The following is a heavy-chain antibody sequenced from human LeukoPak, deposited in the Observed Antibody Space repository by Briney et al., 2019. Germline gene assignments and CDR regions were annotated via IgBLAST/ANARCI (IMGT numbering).Heavy chain of an antibody. J-gene: IGHJ3*02. CDR1: GYSFTDYF. Sequence: ASVKLSCKCSGYSFTDYFIHWVRQVRGQGHEWMGWIGPKSGDTSYSQKFQGRVTVTRDTSISTAYMDLSRLRFDDTAVYYCGRNRLGKALDIWGQGTMVTVSS. V-gene: IGHV1-2*02. D-gene: IGHD7-27*01. CDR3: GRNRLGKALDI. CDR2: IGPKSGDT.